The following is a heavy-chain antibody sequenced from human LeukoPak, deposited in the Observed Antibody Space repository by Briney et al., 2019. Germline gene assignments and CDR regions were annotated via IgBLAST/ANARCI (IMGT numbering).Heavy chain of an antibody. Sequence: SETLSLTCTVSGGSISSYYWSWIRQPPGKGLEWIGYIYYSGSTNYNPSLKSRVTISVDTSKNRFSLKLSSVTAADTAVYYCASVYYDSSGPQFDYWGQGTLVTVSS. J-gene: IGHJ4*02. CDR1: GGSISSYY. CDR3: ASVYYDSSGPQFDY. CDR2: IYYSGST. V-gene: IGHV4-59*01. D-gene: IGHD3-22*01.